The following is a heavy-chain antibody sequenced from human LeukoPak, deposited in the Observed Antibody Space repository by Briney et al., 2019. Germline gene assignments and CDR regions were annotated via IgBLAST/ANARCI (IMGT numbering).Heavy chain of an antibody. J-gene: IGHJ3*02. Sequence: GGSLRLSCAASGFTFSSYAMSWVRQTPGKGLEWVAVVSYDGSKKYSADSVRGRFTISRDNSKNTMYLQMNSLRAEDTAVYYCARSGGSGNYYEPFDIWGQGTMVTVSS. CDR1: GFTFSSYA. D-gene: IGHD3-10*01. CDR2: VSYDGSKK. CDR3: ARSGGSGNYYEPFDI. V-gene: IGHV3-30*03.